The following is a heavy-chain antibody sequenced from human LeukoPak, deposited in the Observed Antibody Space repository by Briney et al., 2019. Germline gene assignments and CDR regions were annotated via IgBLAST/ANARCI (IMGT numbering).Heavy chain of an antibody. CDR1: GFTFSGYW. J-gene: IGHJ4*02. CDR2: IKHDGSEK. CDR3: AKESSYYYASGSLGY. V-gene: IGHV3-7*03. D-gene: IGHD3-10*01. Sequence: GGSLRLSCAASGFTFSGYWMSGVRQAPGKGLEWVANIKHDGSEKYHVDSVKGRFTISRDNSQNSLYLQMNSLRTEDTAFYYCAKESSYYYASGSLGYWGQGTLVTVSS.